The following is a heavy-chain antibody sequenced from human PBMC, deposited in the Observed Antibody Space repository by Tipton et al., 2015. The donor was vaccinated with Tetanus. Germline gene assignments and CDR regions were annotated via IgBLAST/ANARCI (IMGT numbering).Heavy chain of an antibody. CDR2: INPSSGSS. D-gene: IGHD1-26*01. Sequence: QLVQSGAEMKNPGASVRVSCKPSGYIFTSHYIHWVRQTPGQGLEWMGIINPSSGSSSYAQQFQGKITMTRDMSTSTVYIDLRSLTSEDTAVYYCAKVIVGATSSPFDFWGPGSLVTASS. V-gene: IGHV1-46*01. CDR1: GYIFTSHY. CDR3: AKVIVGATSSPFDF. J-gene: IGHJ4*02.